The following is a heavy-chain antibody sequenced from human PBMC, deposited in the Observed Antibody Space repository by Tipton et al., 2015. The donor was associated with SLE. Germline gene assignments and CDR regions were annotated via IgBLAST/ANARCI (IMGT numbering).Heavy chain of an antibody. V-gene: IGHV4-59*08. CDR2: ISYTGST. CDR3: ARHAPGWFDP. Sequence: TLSLTCTVSGGSISSYYWSWIRQSPGKGLEWIGYISYTGSTNCNPSLKSRVTISVDTSKNQFSLKLSSVTAADTAVYYCARHAPGWFDPWGQGTLVTVSS. CDR1: GGSISSYY. J-gene: IGHJ5*02. D-gene: IGHD7-27*01.